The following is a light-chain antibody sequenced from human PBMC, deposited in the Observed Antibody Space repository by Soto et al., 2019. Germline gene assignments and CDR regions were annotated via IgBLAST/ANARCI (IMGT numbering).Light chain of an antibody. CDR2: LEDSGNY. J-gene: IGLJ3*02. V-gene: IGLV4-60*03. CDR1: SRHSSYI. Sequence: QCVLTHSSSASASLGSSVKLTCTMSSRHSSYIIAWHQQQPGKAPRYLMKLEDSGNYNKGSGVPDRFSGSSSGADRYLTISNLQSEDEADYYCETWDSNTRVFGGGTKLTVL. CDR3: ETWDSNTRV.